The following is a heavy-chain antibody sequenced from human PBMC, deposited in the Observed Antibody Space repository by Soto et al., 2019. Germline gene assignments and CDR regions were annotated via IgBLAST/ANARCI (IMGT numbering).Heavy chain of an antibody. V-gene: IGHV4-59*01. J-gene: IGHJ4*02. Sequence: SETLSLTCTVSGGSISSYYWSWILQPPWKGLEWIGYIYFRGTTNYNPSLKSRVTMSADTSKNQFSLKLNSVTAADTAVYYCARMNYYDTSGYGFDYWGQGMMVTVSS. D-gene: IGHD3-22*01. CDR2: IYFRGTT. CDR3: ARMNYYDTSGYGFDY. CDR1: GGSISSYY.